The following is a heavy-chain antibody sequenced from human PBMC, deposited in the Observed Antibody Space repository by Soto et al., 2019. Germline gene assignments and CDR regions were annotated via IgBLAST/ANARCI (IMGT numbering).Heavy chain of an antibody. CDR1: GFTFSSYW. CDR3: ARDRGWGFDY. Sequence: GGSLRLSCAASGFTFSSYWMHWVRQAPGKGLVWVSRISSDGSSTSYADSVKGRFTISRDNAKNTLYLQMNSLRAEDTAVYYCARDRGWGFDYWGQGTLVTVSS. D-gene: IGHD6-19*01. V-gene: IGHV3-74*01. CDR2: ISSDGSST. J-gene: IGHJ4*02.